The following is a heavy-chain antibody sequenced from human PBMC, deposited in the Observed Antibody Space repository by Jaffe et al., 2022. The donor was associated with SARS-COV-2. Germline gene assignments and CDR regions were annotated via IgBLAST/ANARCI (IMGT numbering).Heavy chain of an antibody. CDR2: VYYSGST. CDR1: GGFVSSNSYH. CDR3: ARHGGGSYFDYHYMDV. V-gene: IGHV4-39*01. Sequence: QLQLQESGPGLVKPSETLSLTCNVSGGFVSSNSYHWGWIRQPPGKGPEWIGSVYYSGSTFYKPSLKSRVIISVDTSKRQFSLKLSSVTAADTAVYYCARHGGGSYFDYHYMDVWGKGTTVTVSS. D-gene: IGHD1-26*01. J-gene: IGHJ6*03.